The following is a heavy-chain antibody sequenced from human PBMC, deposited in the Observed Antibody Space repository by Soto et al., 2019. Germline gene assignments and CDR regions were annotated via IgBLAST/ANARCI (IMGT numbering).Heavy chain of an antibody. CDR1: GGSISVYY. V-gene: IGHV4-59*01. D-gene: IGHD1-26*01. CDR3: ARGVGSSHPQY. J-gene: IGHJ4*02. Sequence: SETLSLTCTISGGSISVYYWSWIRQPPGQGLEWIGYIYASGSPYYNPSLKSRVTISADTSKNQISLKLTSPTAADTAVYYCARGVGSSHPQYWGRGTLVNVSS. CDR2: IYASGSP.